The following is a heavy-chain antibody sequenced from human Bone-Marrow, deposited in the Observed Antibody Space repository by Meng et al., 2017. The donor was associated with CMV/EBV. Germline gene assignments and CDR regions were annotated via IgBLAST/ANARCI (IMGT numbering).Heavy chain of an antibody. CDR1: GGSFSGYY. J-gene: IGHJ4*02. CDR2: INHSGST. Sequence: CGVYGGSFSGYYWSWLRQPPGKGLEWIGEINHSGSTNYNPSLKGRVTISRDESRNQFSLELSSVTAADTALYYCARHWSGGYSLGDWGQGTLVTVSS. V-gene: IGHV4-34*01. D-gene: IGHD5-18*01. CDR3: ARHWSGGYSLGD.